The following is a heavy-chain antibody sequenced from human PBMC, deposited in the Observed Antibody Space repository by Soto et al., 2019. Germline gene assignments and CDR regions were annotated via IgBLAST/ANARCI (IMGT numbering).Heavy chain of an antibody. CDR1: GGSISSSNW. J-gene: IGHJ4*02. V-gene: IGHV4-4*02. CDR3: ARAAMGGSSWPFDY. Sequence: QVQLQESGPGLVKPSGTLSLTCAVSGGSISSSNWWSWVRQPPGKGLEWIGEIYHSGSTNYNPSLTSRVTRSVDKSKNRFSLKLNSVTAADTAVYYCARAAMGGSSWPFDYWGQGTLVTVSS. D-gene: IGHD6-13*01. CDR2: IYHSGST.